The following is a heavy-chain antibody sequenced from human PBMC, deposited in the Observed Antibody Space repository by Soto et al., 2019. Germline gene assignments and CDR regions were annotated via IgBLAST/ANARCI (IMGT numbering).Heavy chain of an antibody. J-gene: IGHJ4*02. Sequence: QVQLQQWGAGLLKPSETLSLTCAVYGGSFSGYYWSWIRQPPGKGLEWIGEINHSGSTNYNPSLKSRVTISVDTSKNQFSLKLSSVTAADTAVYYCARKARRSRGDDYWGQGTLVTVSS. CDR1: GGSFSGYY. V-gene: IGHV4-34*01. D-gene: IGHD6-25*01. CDR3: ARKARRSRGDDY. CDR2: INHSGST.